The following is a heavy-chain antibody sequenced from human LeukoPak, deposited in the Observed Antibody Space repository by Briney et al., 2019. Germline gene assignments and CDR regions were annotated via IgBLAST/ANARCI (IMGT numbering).Heavy chain of an antibody. V-gene: IGHV3-48*03. D-gene: IGHD6-19*01. Sequence: GGSLRLSCAASGFTFSSYEMNWVRQAPGKGLEWVSYISSSGSTIYYADSVKGRFTISRDNAKNSLYLQMNSLRAEDTAVYYCARDRGYSSFDYWGQGTLVTASS. CDR1: GFTFSSYE. CDR3: ARDRGYSSFDY. J-gene: IGHJ4*02. CDR2: ISSSGSTI.